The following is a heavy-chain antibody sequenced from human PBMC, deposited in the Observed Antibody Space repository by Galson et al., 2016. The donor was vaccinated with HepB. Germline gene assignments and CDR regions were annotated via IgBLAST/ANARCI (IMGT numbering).Heavy chain of an antibody. V-gene: IGHV3-21*01. Sequence: DSVKGRFTISRDNANNSLYLQMNSLRVEDTALYYCAAVVRATTLDYWGQGALVTVSS. D-gene: IGHD1-26*01. CDR3: AAVVRATTLDY. J-gene: IGHJ4*02.